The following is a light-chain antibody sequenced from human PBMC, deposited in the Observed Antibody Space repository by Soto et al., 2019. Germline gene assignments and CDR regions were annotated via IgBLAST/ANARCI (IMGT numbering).Light chain of an antibody. J-gene: IGLJ3*02. CDR2: GNS. V-gene: IGLV1-40*01. Sequence: QSVLTQPPSVSGAPGQRVTISCTGSSSNIGAGYDVHWYQQLPGTAPKLLIYGNSNRPSGVPDRFSGSKSGTSASLAITGLHAEDEADYYCSAWDESLNCWLFGGGTKLTVL. CDR3: SAWDESLNCWL. CDR1: SSNIGAGYD.